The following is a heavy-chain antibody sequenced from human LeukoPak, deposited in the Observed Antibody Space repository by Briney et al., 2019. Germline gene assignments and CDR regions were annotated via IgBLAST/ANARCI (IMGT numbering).Heavy chain of an antibody. J-gene: IGHJ5*02. Sequence: PGGSLRLSCAASGFSFSSYWMHWVRQAPGKGPVWVSLISNDESTIIYADSVKGRFTISRDNAKNTLYLQMSSLRAEDTAVYYCARDMGTWGQGTLVTVSS. CDR3: ARDMGT. CDR2: ISNDESTI. V-gene: IGHV3-74*01. CDR1: GFSFSSYW. D-gene: IGHD7-27*01.